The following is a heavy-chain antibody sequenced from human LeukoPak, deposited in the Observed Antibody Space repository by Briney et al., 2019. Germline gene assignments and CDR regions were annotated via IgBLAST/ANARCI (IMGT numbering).Heavy chain of an antibody. D-gene: IGHD6-13*01. CDR3: AKDLVRGSSWYASNFDY. J-gene: IGHJ4*02. CDR1: GFTFSSYG. CDR2: IRYDGSNK. Sequence: GGSLRLSCAASGFTFSSYGMHWVRQAPGKGLEWVAFIRYDGSNKYYADSVKGRFTISRDNSKNTLYLQINSLRAEDTAVYYCAKDLVRGSSWYASNFDYWGQGTLVTVSS. V-gene: IGHV3-30*02.